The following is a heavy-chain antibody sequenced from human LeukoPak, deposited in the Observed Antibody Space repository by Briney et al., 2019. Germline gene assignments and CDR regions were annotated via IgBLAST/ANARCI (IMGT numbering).Heavy chain of an antibody. CDR1: GFTFTTFA. CDR2: ISGSGYTT. J-gene: IGHJ6*02. D-gene: IGHD1-1*01. Sequence: GGSLRLSCAASGFTFTTFAMNWARQAPGKGLEWVSVISGSGYTTHYADSVKGRFTISRDNFKNTLYLQMNSLRAEDTAVYYCVKKRYEDGTSSPGYLDVWGQGTTVTVSS. V-gene: IGHV3-23*01. CDR3: VKKRYEDGTSSPGYLDV.